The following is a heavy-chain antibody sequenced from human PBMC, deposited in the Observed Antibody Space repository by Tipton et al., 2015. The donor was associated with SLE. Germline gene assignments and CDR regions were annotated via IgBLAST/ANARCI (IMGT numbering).Heavy chain of an antibody. CDR3: ARRVGSYYGMDV. V-gene: IGHV3-30*04. CDR1: GFTFSIYA. J-gene: IGHJ6*02. CDR2: ISYDGSDK. Sequence: SLRLSCAASGFTFSIYAMHWVRQAPGKGLEWVAIISYDGSDKYYADSMKGRFTISRDNSKNTLYLQMNGLRPEDTAVYYCARRVGSYYGMDVWGQGTMVTVSS. D-gene: IGHD3-10*01.